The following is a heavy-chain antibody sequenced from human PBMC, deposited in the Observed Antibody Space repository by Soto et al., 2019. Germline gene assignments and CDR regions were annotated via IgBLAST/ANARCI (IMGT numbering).Heavy chain of an antibody. CDR2: IIPFLGVT. CDR1: GGTFSPYT. D-gene: IGHD3-10*01. V-gene: IGHV1-69*08. CDR3: ARDWESTVSTWSFGAF. J-gene: IGHJ4*02. Sequence: QVQLVQSGAEVKKPGSSVKVSCKASGGTFSPYTVNWVRQAPGQGLEWMGRIIPFLGVTNYAKKFQARVTLTADTSTITAYMELSGLRFEDTAVDYCARDWESTVSTWSFGAFWGRGTLVTVSS.